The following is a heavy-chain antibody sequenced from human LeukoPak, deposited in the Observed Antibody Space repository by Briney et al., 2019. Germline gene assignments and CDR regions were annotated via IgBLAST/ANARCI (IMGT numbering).Heavy chain of an antibody. J-gene: IGHJ4*02. V-gene: IGHV3-11*01. CDR2: ISSSGSTI. CDR1: GFTFSDYY. Sequence: PGGSLRLSCAASGFTFSDYYMSWIRQAPGKGLEWVSYISSSGSTIYYADSVKGRFTISRDNAKNSLYLQMNSLRAEDTAVYYCATSLLWFGELSSLDYWGQGTPVTVSS. CDR3: ATSLLWFGELSSLDY. D-gene: IGHD3-10*01.